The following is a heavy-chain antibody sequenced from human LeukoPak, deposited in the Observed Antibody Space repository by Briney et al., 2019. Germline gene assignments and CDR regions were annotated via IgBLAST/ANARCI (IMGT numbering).Heavy chain of an antibody. J-gene: IGHJ4*02. CDR3: ARGRLQFDY. V-gene: IGHV4-39*07. CDR2: IYYSGST. CDR1: GFTFSSYG. D-gene: IGHD5-24*01. Sequence: GTLRLSCAASGFTFSSYGMSWIRQPPGKGLEWIGSIYYSGSTYYNPSLKSRVTISVDTSKNQFSLKLSSVTAADTAVYYCARGRLQFDYWGQGTLVTVSS.